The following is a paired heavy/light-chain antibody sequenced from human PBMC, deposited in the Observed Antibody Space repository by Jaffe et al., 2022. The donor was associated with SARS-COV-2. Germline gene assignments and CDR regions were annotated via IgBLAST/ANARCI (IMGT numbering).Heavy chain of an antibody. CDR1: GYMIQFYS. J-gene: IGHJ3*01. D-gene: IGHD3-10*01. CDR2: INPGENNV. V-gene: IGHV1-3*01. CDR3: ARIFGASGAFDF. Sequence: QVQVVQSGAEVKKPGASVKVSCRASGYMIQFYSMHWLRQAPGQSLEWVGWINPGENNVKYSQKFQGRVVITRDTSANTVYMEMTNLRSEDTAMYFCARIFGASGAFDFWGQGTMVTVSS.
Light chain of an antibody. CDR2: GAS. CDR1: QSVSNN. J-gene: IGKJ1*01. V-gene: IGKV3-15*01. Sequence: DIVITQSPATLSVSPGERATLSCRAGQSVSNNLAWYQQKPGQAPRLLLYGASTRAPGIPARFSGSGSGRDFTLTISSLQSEDFAVYYCQQYYKWPPWTFGQGTKVE. CDR3: QQYYKWPPWT.